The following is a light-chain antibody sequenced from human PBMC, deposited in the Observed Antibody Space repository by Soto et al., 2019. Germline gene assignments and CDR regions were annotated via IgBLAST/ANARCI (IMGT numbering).Light chain of an antibody. CDR2: DTS. CDR3: HQRGNWPRT. V-gene: IGKV3-11*01. J-gene: IGKJ1*01. Sequence: EIVLTQSAATLSLSPGERATLSCRASQSITPYLAWYQQRPGQAPRLLIYDTSNRATGIPARFSGSGSGTDFTLTISNLEPVDFAVYYCHQRGNWPRTFGQGTRVEIK. CDR1: QSITPY.